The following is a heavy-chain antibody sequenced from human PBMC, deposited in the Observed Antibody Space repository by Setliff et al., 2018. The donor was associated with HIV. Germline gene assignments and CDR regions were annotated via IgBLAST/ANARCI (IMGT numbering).Heavy chain of an antibody. CDR1: GYTFNTYY. J-gene: IGHJ4*02. V-gene: IGHV1-2*06. CDR2: INPNSGGT. Sequence: ASVKVSCKASGYTFNTYYMHWVRQAPGQGLEWMGRINPNSGGTNYAQKFQGRVTMTRDTSISTAYMELSRLRSDDTAVYYCARGLKGEYSSSWTPGYWGQGTLVTVSS. CDR3: ARGLKGEYSSSWTPGY. D-gene: IGHD6-13*01.